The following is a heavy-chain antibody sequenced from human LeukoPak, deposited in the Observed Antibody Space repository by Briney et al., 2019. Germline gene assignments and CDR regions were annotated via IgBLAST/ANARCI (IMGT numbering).Heavy chain of an antibody. V-gene: IGHV3-30*19. Sequence: PGGSLRLSCAASGFTFSSYGMHWVRQAPGKGLEWVAVISYHLTYQAYADSVKGRFTISRDQSKNTLYVQMNSLRSEDTALYYCARDVNNYFDYWGLGTLVTVSS. CDR1: GFTFSSYG. J-gene: IGHJ4*02. CDR2: ISYHLTYQ. CDR3: ARDVNNYFDY.